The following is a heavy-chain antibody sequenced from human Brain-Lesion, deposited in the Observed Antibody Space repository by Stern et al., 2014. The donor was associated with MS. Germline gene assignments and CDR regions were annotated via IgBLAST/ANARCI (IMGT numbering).Heavy chain of an antibody. CDR2: IYYSGNT. D-gene: IGHD2-15*01. J-gene: IGHJ5*02. Sequence: QVQLQESGPGLVKPSETLSLTCTVAGGSVSSTSYAWAWIRQPPGKGLEWIGTIYYSGNTYYSPSLKSRLTIPQDTSKNQFSRQLRSVTAADTAVYYCAGEEDIRYCSGGSCTGNWFDPWGQGTLVTVSS. CDR3: AGEEDIRYCSGGSCTGNWFDP. V-gene: IGHV4-39*01. CDR1: GGSVSSTSYA.